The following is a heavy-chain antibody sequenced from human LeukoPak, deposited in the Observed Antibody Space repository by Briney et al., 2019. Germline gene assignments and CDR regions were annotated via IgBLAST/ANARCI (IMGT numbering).Heavy chain of an antibody. V-gene: IGHV3-21*01. CDR1: GLTFSSYA. Sequence: GGSLRLSCAASGLTFSSYAMNWVRQAPGKGLEWVSTISGSSGHTYYGDSVKGRFTVSRDNAKNSLYLQMNSLRAEDTAVYYCASGPHRRAGNWFDPWGQGTLVTVSS. J-gene: IGHJ5*02. CDR2: ISGSSGHT. CDR3: ASGPHRRAGNWFDP.